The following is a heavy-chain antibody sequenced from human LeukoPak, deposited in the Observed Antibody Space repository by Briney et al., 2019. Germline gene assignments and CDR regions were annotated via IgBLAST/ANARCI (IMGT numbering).Heavy chain of an antibody. J-gene: IGHJ4*02. Sequence: GGSLRLSCAASGFTFSSYAMSWVRQAPGKGLEWVSAISGGGGSTYYADSVKGRFTISRDNSKNKLYLQMNILRAEETAVYYCAKDRRGYSRSLGLFDYWGQGTLVTVSS. CDR1: GFTFSSYA. CDR3: AKDRRGYSRSLGLFDY. V-gene: IGHV3-23*01. D-gene: IGHD6-6*01. CDR2: ISGGGGST.